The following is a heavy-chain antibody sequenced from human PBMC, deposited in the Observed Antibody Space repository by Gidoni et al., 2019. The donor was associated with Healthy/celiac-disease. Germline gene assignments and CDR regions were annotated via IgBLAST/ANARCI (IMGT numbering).Heavy chain of an antibody. CDR3: AREGSSSMELDY. Sequence: QVQLVQSGAEVKKPGSSVKVSCQASGATFSSYAISWVRQAPGQGLEGMGGIIPIFGTANYAQKFQGRVTITADESTRTAYMELSSLRSEDTAVYYCAREGSSSMELDYWGQGTLVTVSS. D-gene: IGHD6-6*01. CDR1: GATFSSYA. CDR2: IIPIFGTA. V-gene: IGHV1-69*01. J-gene: IGHJ4*02.